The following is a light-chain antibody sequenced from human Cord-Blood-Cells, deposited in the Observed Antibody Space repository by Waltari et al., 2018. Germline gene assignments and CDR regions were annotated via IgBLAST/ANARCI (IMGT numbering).Light chain of an antibody. CDR3: QSYDSSNWV. CDR2: EDN. Sequence: FMLTQPHSLSESPGKTVTISCTRSSGSIASNYVQWYQQRPGSSPTTVIYEDNQRPSGVPDRFSGSIDSSSNSASLTISGLKTEDEADYYCQSYDSSNWVFGGGTKLTVL. CDR1: SGSIASNY. V-gene: IGLV6-57*01. J-gene: IGLJ3*02.